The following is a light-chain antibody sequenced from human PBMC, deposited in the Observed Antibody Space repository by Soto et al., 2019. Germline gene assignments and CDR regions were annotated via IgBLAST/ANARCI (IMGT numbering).Light chain of an antibody. J-gene: IGKJ2*01. CDR1: QSVSSSY. CDR3: QQYDSSPYS. V-gene: IGKV3-20*01. CDR2: GAS. Sequence: EIVLTQSPGTLSLSPGERATLSCRASQSVSSSYLAWYQQKPGQAPRLLIYGASSRATGIPDRFSGSGSGKDFTLTISRLEPEDFAVYYCQQYDSSPYSFGQGTQLEIK.